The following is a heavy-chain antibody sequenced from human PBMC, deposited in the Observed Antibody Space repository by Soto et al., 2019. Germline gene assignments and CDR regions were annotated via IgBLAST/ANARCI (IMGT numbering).Heavy chain of an antibody. CDR1: GGSFRCYF. V-gene: IGHV4-34*01. CDR3: QGGDF. CDR2: INDSGST. D-gene: IGHD3-16*01. J-gene: IGHJ4*02. Sequence: SETLSLTCAVSGGSFRCYFWSWIRQSPDKGLEWIGEINDSGSTYYNPSVKSRLTISVDTSKSQISLTLTSVTAADSAVYYCQGGDFWGQGTRVTVSS.